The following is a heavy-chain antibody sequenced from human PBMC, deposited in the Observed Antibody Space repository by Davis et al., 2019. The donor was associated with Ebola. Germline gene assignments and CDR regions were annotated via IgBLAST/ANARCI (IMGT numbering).Heavy chain of an antibody. Sequence: GESLKISCAASGFTFSTSWMRWVRQAPGKGLEWVASIKEDGNENYYVDSVRGRFTISRDNAKNSLYLQMNNLRPEDTAVYYCARPNWARANEFWGQGTLVTVSS. V-gene: IGHV3-7*01. J-gene: IGHJ1*01. CDR2: IKEDGNEN. CDR3: ARPNWARANEF. D-gene: IGHD7-27*01. CDR1: GFTFSTSW.